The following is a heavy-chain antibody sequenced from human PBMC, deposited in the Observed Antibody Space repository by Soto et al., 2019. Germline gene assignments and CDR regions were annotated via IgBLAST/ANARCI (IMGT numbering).Heavy chain of an antibody. CDR3: ARELSDVAAEGFSPGAFDI. Sequence: SETLSLTCTVSGGSISGYYWSWIRQPAGKGLEWIGRIYTSGSTNYNPSLKSRVTMSVGTSKNQFSLKLSSVTAADTAVYYCARELSDVAAEGFSPGAFDIWGQGTMVTVSS. J-gene: IGHJ3*02. CDR2: IYTSGST. V-gene: IGHV4-4*07. CDR1: GGSISGYY. D-gene: IGHD6-19*01.